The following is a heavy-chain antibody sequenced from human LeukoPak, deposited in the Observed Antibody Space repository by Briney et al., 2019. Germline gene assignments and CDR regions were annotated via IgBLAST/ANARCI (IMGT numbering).Heavy chain of an antibody. CDR3: AMVRGVNYYYYYMDV. D-gene: IGHD3-10*01. J-gene: IGHJ6*03. V-gene: IGHV1-46*01. Sequence: ASVKVSCKASGYTFTSYYMHWARQAPGQGLEWMGIINPSGGSTSYAQKFQGRVTMTRDTSTSTVYMELSSLRSEDTAVYYCAMVRGVNYYYYYMDVWGKGTTVTVSS. CDR1: GYTFTSYY. CDR2: INPSGGST.